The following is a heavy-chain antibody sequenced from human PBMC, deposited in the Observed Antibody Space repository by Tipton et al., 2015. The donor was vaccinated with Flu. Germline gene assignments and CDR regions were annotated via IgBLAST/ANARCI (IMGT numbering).Heavy chain of an antibody. Sequence: SLRLSCAASGFTFSSYGMPWVRQAPGKGLEWVAVISYDGSNKYYADSVKGRFTISRDNSKNTLYLQMNSLRAEDTAVYYCAKDPGPKTRPENAFDIWGQGKMVTGSS. V-gene: IGHV3-30*18. CDR1: GFTFSSYG. J-gene: IGHJ3*02. CDR3: AKDPGPKTRPENAFDI. CDR2: ISYDGSNK.